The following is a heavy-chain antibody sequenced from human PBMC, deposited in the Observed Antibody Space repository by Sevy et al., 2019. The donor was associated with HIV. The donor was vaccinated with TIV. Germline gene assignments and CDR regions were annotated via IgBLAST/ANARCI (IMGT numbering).Heavy chain of an antibody. J-gene: IGHJ4*02. CDR2: MWFDGSNT. D-gene: IGHD4-17*01. Sequence: GGSLRLSCAASGFTFSTYGMLWVRQAPGKGLEWVAVMWFDGSNTYYADSVKGRFTISRDIAKDTLHPQMNSLRAEDTAVYYCARDLEFYDYGDYGPTFMPDYWGQGTLVTVSS. CDR1: GFTFSTYG. CDR3: ARDLEFYDYGDYGPTFMPDY. V-gene: IGHV3-33*01.